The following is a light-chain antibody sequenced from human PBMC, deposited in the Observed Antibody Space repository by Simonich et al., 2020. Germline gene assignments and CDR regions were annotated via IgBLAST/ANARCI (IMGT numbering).Light chain of an antibody. V-gene: IGLV2-23*01. Sequence: QSALTQPASVSGSPGQSITISCTGTSSDVGSYNLVSWYQQHPGKAPKLMIYECSKRPSGVYNRFSGSKSGNTASLTTSGLQAEDEADYYCCSDAGSSTLVFGGGTKLTVL. CDR3: CSDAGSSTLV. CDR2: ECS. CDR1: SSDVGSYNL. J-gene: IGLJ3*02.